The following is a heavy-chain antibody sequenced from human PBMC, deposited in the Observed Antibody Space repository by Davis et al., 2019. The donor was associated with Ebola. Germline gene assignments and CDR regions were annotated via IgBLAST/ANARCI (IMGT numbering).Heavy chain of an antibody. CDR2: ISGSGGST. D-gene: IGHD2-8*01. Sequence: PGGSLRLSCAASGFTFSSHGMSWVRQAPGKGLEWVSAISGSGGSTYYADSVKGRFTISRDNSKNSLYLQMNSLRDEDTAVYYCARDLIILGGMDVWGQGTTVTVSS. V-gene: IGHV3-23*01. CDR3: ARDLIILGGMDV. CDR1: GFTFSSHG. J-gene: IGHJ6*02.